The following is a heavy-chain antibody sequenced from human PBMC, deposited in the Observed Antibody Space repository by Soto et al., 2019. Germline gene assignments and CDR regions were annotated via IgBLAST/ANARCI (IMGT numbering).Heavy chain of an antibody. D-gene: IGHD1-26*01. Sequence: GGSLRLSCAASGFTFSSYAMHWVRQAPGKGLEWVAVISYDGSNKYYADSVKGRFTISRDNSKNTLYLQMNSLRAEDTAVYYCARPKGWELLGAHFDYWGQGTLVTVSS. CDR2: ISYDGSNK. CDR1: GFTFSSYA. V-gene: IGHV3-30-3*01. J-gene: IGHJ4*02. CDR3: ARPKGWELLGAHFDY.